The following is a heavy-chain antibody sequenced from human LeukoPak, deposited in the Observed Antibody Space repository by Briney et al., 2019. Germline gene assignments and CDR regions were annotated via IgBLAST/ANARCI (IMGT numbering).Heavy chain of an antibody. CDR1: TFSINIYA. V-gene: IGHV3-23*01. J-gene: IGHJ3*02. CDR2: ITVKGGGI. CDR3: AKDPNGDYVGAFDS. D-gene: IGHD4-17*01. Sequence: GGSLRLSCTPSTFSINIYAMTWVRQAPGKGLEWVSSITVKGGGIYYADSVRGRFTISRDNSKNTLYLQMNSLRAEDTAVYYCAKDPNGDYVGAFDSWDQGTMVTVSS.